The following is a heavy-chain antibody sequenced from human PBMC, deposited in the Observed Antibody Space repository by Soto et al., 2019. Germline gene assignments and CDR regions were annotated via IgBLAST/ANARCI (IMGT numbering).Heavy chain of an antibody. D-gene: IGHD3-3*01. CDR2: MNPNSGNT. CDR3: ATRPQYDFWPREDGT. V-gene: IGHV1-8*01. CDR1: GYTFTSYD. Sequence: ASVKVSCKASGYTFTSYDINWVRQATGQGLEWMGWMNPNSGNTGYAQKFQGRVTMTRNTSISTAYMELSSLRSEDTAVYYCATRPQYDFWPREDGTWGQGTLVTVSS. J-gene: IGHJ5*02.